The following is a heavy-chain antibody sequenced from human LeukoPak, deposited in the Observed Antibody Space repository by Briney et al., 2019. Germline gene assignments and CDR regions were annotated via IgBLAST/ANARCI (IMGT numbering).Heavy chain of an antibody. J-gene: IGHJ4*02. CDR2: INHSGST. V-gene: IGHV4-34*01. Sequence: SETLSLTCAVYGGSFSGYYWSWIRHPPGKGLVWIGEINHSGSTNYNPSLKIRVTISVDTSKNQFYLKLSSVTAADTAVYYCARGPDFSAEDGTTCRSYVYWGQGTLVTVSS. D-gene: IGHD1-1*01. CDR1: GGSFSGYY. CDR3: ARGPDFSAEDGTTCRSYVY.